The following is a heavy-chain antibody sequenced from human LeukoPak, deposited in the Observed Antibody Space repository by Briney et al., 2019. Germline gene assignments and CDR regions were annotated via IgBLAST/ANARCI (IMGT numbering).Heavy chain of an antibody. Sequence: GGSLRLSCAASGFTFSSYWMHWVRQAPGKGLVRVSRINIDGRSTSYGDSVTGRFTMSRDNAKNTLYLQMNSLRAEDTAVYYCVRDVWGDRDGFFDNWGQGTLVTVSS. CDR1: GFTFSSYW. CDR3: VRDVWGDRDGFFDN. D-gene: IGHD2-21*01. J-gene: IGHJ4*02. CDR2: INIDGRST. V-gene: IGHV3-74*01.